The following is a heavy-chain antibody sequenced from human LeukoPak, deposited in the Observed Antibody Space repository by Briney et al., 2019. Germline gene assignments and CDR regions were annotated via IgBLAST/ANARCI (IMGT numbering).Heavy chain of an antibody. CDR3: ATHWRGR. CDR2: IKEDGSRR. CDR1: GFSLSGYW. V-gene: IGHV3-7*03. Sequence: GGSLRLSCTASGFSLSGYWMSWVRQAPGKGPEWLANIKEDGSRRYYSESVRGRFTISRDNSENSLYLQMDSLRAEDTAVYYCATHWRGRWGQGTLVTVSS. D-gene: IGHD1-1*01. J-gene: IGHJ4*02.